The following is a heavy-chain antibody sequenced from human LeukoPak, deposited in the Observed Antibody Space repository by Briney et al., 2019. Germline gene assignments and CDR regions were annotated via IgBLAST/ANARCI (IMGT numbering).Heavy chain of an antibody. J-gene: IGHJ4*02. CDR1: GGSFSGFR. CDR3: VREAAGSFDY. D-gene: IGHD6-13*01. V-gene: IGHV4-34*01. Sequence: PSETLSLTCAVSGGSFSGFRWHWIRQPPGKGPEWIGEINHSGGTTYNPSLKSRVTISVDTSKNQFSLKLSSVTAADTAVYYCVREAAGSFDYWGQGTLVTVSS. CDR2: INHSGGT.